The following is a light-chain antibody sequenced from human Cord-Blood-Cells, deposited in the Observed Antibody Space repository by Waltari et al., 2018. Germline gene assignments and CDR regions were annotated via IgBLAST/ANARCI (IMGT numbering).Light chain of an antibody. CDR1: SSDVGSYNL. Sequence: QSALTQPASVSGSPGQSITISCTGTSSDVGSYNLVSWYQQHPGKAPKLMIYGVSKRPSGVSNRFSGSKSGNTASLTISGLQAEDEADYYCCSYAGVFGGGTKLTVL. CDR3: CSYAGV. J-gene: IGLJ3*02. CDR2: GVS. V-gene: IGLV2-23*02.